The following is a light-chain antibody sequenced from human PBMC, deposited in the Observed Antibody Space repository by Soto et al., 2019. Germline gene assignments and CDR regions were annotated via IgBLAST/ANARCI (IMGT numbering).Light chain of an antibody. CDR1: QNIHNH. CDR2: DAI. Sequence: DKLMSQSPATLSVSLGERVTLSCRASQNIHNHMSWFLQKPGQTPRLLIYDAIIRAPDVPARLSGSWSGTEFTRTINSLQSEDFAVYYCQQYDAWPLTFGRGTKADIK. CDR3: QQYDAWPLT. V-gene: IGKV3-15*01. J-gene: IGKJ4*01.